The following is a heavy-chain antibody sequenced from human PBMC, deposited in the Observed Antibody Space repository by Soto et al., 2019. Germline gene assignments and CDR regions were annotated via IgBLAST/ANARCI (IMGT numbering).Heavy chain of an antibody. J-gene: IGHJ4*02. Sequence: WETLSLTCAVYGGSFSGYYWSWIRQPPGKGLEWIGEINHSGSTNYNPSLKSRLTISVDTSKNQFSLKLSSVTAADTAVYYCARVRITIFGVVITPFDYWGQGTLVTVSS. CDR3: ARVRITIFGVVITPFDY. V-gene: IGHV4-34*01. D-gene: IGHD3-3*01. CDR2: INHSGST. CDR1: GGSFSGYY.